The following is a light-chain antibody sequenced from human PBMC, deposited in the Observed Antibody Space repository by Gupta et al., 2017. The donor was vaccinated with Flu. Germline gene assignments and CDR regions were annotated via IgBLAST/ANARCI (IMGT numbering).Light chain of an antibody. CDR3: AAWDGSLNGYV. V-gene: IGLV1-44*01. Sequence: QSLLTQPPSASGAPGQRVTISCSGSSSNLGSNTVNWYQQLPGTAPKLLIYSNNQRPSGVPDRFSGSKSGTSASLAISGLQSEDEADYYCAAWDGSLNGYVFGTGTKVTVL. J-gene: IGLJ1*01. CDR1: SSNLGSNT. CDR2: SNN.